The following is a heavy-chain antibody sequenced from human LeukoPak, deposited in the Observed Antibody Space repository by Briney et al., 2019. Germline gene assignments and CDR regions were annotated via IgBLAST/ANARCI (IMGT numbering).Heavy chain of an antibody. CDR1: GYTFTDYY. D-gene: IGHD6-13*01. J-gene: IGHJ4*02. V-gene: IGHV1-2*02. CDR3: ARRVTAASGFDY. Sequence: ASVKVSCKASGYTFTDYYIYWVRQAPGKGLGWMGWTNPKNGGTNYAQKFQGRVTMTSDTSISTAYMDLNSLKSDDTAVYYCARRVTAASGFDYWGQGTLVTVSS. CDR2: TNPKNGGT.